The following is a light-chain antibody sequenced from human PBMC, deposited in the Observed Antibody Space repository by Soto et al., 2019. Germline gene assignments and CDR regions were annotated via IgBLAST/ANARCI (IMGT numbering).Light chain of an antibody. CDR2: GNS. CDR1: SSNIGAGYD. CDR3: QSYDSSLSGRYVV. J-gene: IGLJ2*01. V-gene: IGLV1-40*01. Sequence: QSVLTQPPSVSGAPGQRVTISCTGSSSNIGAGYDVHWYQQLPGTAPNLLIYGNSNRPSGVPDRFSGSKSGTSASLAITGLQAEDEADYYCQSYDSSLSGRYVVFGGGTKVTVL.